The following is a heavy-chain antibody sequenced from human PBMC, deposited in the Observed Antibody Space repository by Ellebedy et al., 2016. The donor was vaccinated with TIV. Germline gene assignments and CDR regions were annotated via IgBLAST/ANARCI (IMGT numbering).Heavy chain of an antibody. CDR2: ITNNGDST. CDR1: GFTFSSHA. D-gene: IGHD5-12*01. J-gene: IGHJ4*02. V-gene: IGHV3-64*02. CDR3: ARAIGYGGHDLAPFGY. Sequence: GESLKISCAASGFTFSSHAMHWVRQAPGKGLEYVSGITNNGDSTYYIESVRGRFTISRDNSKNTLYLQMGSPRAEDMAVYYCARAIGYGGHDLAPFGYWGQGTLVTVSS.